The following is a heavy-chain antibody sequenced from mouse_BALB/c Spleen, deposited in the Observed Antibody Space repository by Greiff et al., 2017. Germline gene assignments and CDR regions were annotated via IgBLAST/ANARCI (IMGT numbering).Heavy chain of an antibody. Sequence: VHVKQSGAELVKPGASVKLSCTASGFNIKDTYMHWVKQRPEQGLEWIGRIDPANGNTKYDPKFQGKATITADTSSNTAYLQLSSLTSEDTAVYYCALGVYDGYSFDYWGQGTTLTVSS. J-gene: IGHJ2*01. V-gene: IGHV14-3*02. CDR3: ALGVYDGYSFDY. CDR1: GFNIKDTY. CDR2: IDPANGNT. D-gene: IGHD2-3*01.